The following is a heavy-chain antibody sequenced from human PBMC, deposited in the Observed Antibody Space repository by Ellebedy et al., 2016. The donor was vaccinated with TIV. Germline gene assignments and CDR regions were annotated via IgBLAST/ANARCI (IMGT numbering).Heavy chain of an antibody. CDR1: GFTFDDYG. CDR3: ARAMWGSNDAFDI. V-gene: IGHV3-20*04. J-gene: IGHJ3*02. Sequence: GGSLRLSCAASGFTFDDYGMSWVRQAPGKGLEWVSGINWNGGSTGYADSVKGRFTISRDNAKNSLYLQMNSLRAGDTAVYYCARAMWGSNDAFDIWGQGTMVTVSS. CDR2: INWNGGST. D-gene: IGHD7-27*01.